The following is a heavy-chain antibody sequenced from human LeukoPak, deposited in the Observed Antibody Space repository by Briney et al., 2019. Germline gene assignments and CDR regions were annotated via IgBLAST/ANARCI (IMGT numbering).Heavy chain of an antibody. CDR1: GGSISSGGYS. Sequence: SATLSLTCAVSGGSISSGGYSWSWIRQPPGKGLEWIGYIYHSGSTYYNPSLKSRVTISVDRSKNQFSLKLSSVTAADTAVYYCARGNYDFWSGATWYNWFDPWGQGTLVTVSS. CDR2: IYHSGST. V-gene: IGHV4-30-2*01. CDR3: ARGNYDFWSGATWYNWFDP. D-gene: IGHD3-3*01. J-gene: IGHJ5*02.